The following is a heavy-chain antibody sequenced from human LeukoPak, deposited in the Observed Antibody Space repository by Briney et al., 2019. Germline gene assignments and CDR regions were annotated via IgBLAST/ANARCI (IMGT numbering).Heavy chain of an antibody. CDR3: AKGGGYEAQYYYYYLDV. J-gene: IGHJ6*03. Sequence: GGSLRLSCAGSGFTFSSYEMNWVRQAPGKGLEWVSYISTSGRTMYYADSAKGRFTISRDNAKNSLYLQMNSLRAEDTAVYYCAKGGGYEAQYYYYYLDVWGKGTTVTISS. CDR2: ISTSGRTM. D-gene: IGHD5-12*01. V-gene: IGHV3-48*03. CDR1: GFTFSSYE.